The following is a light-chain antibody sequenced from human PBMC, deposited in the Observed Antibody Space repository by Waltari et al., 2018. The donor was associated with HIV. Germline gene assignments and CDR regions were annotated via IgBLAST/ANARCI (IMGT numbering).Light chain of an antibody. J-gene: IGLJ3*02. Sequence: QSVLTQPPSVSAAPGQTVTISCSGRGSNIGGHEVSWYQQRPGTAPKLLSYDNKNRSAGIPDRFSGSKSGTSATLGITGLQTGDEADYYCGTWDSSLSAVFGGGTKVTV. CDR1: GSNIGGHE. CDR2: DNK. V-gene: IGLV1-51*01. CDR3: GTWDSSLSAV.